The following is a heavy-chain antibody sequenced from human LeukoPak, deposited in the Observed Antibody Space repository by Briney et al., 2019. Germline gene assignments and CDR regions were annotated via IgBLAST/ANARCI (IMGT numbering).Heavy chain of an antibody. D-gene: IGHD3-3*01. V-gene: IGHV4-59*01. CDR1: GGSISSYY. CDR2: IYYSGST. Sequence: SETLSLTCTVSGGSISSYYWSWIRQPPGKGLEWIGYIYYSGSTNYNPSLKSRVTISVDTSKNQFSLKLSSVTAADTALYYCASRIFVGAFDIWGQGTMVTVSS. CDR3: ASRIFVGAFDI. J-gene: IGHJ3*02.